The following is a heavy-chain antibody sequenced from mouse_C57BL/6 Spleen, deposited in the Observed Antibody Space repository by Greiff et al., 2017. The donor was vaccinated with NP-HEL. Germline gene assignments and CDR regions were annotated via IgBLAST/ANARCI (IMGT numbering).Heavy chain of an antibody. CDR2: IRNKANGYTT. Sequence: EVKLEESGGGLVQPGGSLSLSCAASGFTFTDYYMSWVRQPPGKALELLGFIRNKANGYTTEYSASVKGRFTISRDNSQSILYLQMNALRAEDSATYYCARSSSTGTRAMDYWGQGTSVTVSS. D-gene: IGHD4-1*02. CDR1: GFTFTDYY. CDR3: ARSSSTGTRAMDY. J-gene: IGHJ4*01. V-gene: IGHV7-3*01.